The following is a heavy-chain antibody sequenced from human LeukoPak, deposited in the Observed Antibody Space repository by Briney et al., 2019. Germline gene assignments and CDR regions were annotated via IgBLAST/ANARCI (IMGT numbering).Heavy chain of an antibody. CDR1: GGSSSGYY. CDR2: INHSGST. D-gene: IGHD3-22*01. CDR3: ARDTITMIVEDWFDP. V-gene: IGHV4-34*01. Sequence: SETLSLTCAVYGGSSSGYYWSWIRQPPGKGLEWIGEINHSGSTNYNPSLKSRVTISVDTSKNQFSLKLSSVTAADTAVYYCARDTITMIVEDWFDPWGQGTLVTVSS. J-gene: IGHJ5*02.